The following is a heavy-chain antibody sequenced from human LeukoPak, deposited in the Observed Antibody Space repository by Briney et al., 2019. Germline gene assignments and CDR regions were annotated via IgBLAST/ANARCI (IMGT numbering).Heavy chain of an antibody. CDR3: ARGGSYHGY. V-gene: IGHV4-59*01. J-gene: IGHJ1*01. CDR1: GDSISGYY. Sequence: PSETLSLTCTVSGDSISGYYWSWIRQPPGKGLEWIGSIYYSGTTNHNPSLKSRVTISVDTSKSQFSLKLSSVTAADTATYYCARGGSYHGYWGQGTLVTVSS. D-gene: IGHD1-26*01. CDR2: IYYSGTT.